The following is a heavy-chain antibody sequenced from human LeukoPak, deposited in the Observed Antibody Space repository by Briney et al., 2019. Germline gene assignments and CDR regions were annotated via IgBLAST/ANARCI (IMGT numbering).Heavy chain of an antibody. CDR1: GYTFTSYY. D-gene: IGHD6-13*01. V-gene: IGHV1-46*01. CDR3: ARGDSSSPRNAFDI. CDR2: ISPSGSST. J-gene: IGHJ4*02. Sequence: ASVKVSCKASGYTFTSYYMRWVRQTPGQGLEWMGIISPSGSSTSHAQKFQGRVTMTRDTSTATVSMELSSLRSDDTAVYYCARGDSSSPRNAFDIWGQGTLVTVSS.